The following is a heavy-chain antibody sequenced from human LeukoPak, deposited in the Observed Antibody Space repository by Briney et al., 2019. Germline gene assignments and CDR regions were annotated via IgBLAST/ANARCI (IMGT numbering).Heavy chain of an antibody. D-gene: IGHD3-22*01. CDR3: AKDPASYYYDSSGYYFDY. J-gene: IGHJ4*02. CDR2: IRYDGSNK. V-gene: IGHV3-30*02. CDR1: GFTFSSYG. Sequence: GGSLRLSCAASGFTFSSYGMHWVRQAPGKGLEWVAFIRYDGSNKYYADPVKGRFTISRDNSKNTPYLQMNSLRAEDTAVYYCAKDPASYYYDSSGYYFDYWGQGTLVTVSS.